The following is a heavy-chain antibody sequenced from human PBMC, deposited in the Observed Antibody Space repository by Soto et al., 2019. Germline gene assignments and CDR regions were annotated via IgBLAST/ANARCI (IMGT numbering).Heavy chain of an antibody. CDR2: ILSKAGNYAT. J-gene: IGHJ4*02. CDR1: GFIFSGYA. Sequence: EVQLVESGGGLVQPGGSLKLSCAASGFIFSGYAVHWVRQASGKGLEWVGRILSKAGNYATAYPASMKGRFTISRDDSENTAFLQMNCLKTEDTAVYYCIRGGSPYYYDYWGQGTLGAVAS. CDR3: IRGGSPYYYDY. V-gene: IGHV3-73*01.